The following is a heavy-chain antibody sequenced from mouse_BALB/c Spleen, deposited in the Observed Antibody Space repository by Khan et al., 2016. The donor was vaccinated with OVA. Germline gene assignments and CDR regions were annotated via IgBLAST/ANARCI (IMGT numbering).Heavy chain of an antibody. CDR3: ARRTTEYALDY. Sequence: VQLQESGAELARPGASVKMSCKASGYTFTSHTMHWIKQRPGQGLEWIGYINPRSGYNQKLNDKATLTADISSSTAYMQLSSLTSEDSAVYYCARRTTEYALDYGGQGTSFTVSS. D-gene: IGHD2-14*01. CDR1: GYTFTSHT. CDR2: INPRSG. J-gene: IGHJ4*01. V-gene: IGHV1-4*01.